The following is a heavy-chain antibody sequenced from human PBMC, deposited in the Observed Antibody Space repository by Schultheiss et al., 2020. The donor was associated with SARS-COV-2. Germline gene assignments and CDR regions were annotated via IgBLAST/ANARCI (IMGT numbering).Heavy chain of an antibody. CDR1: GFTFSSYA. CDR2: ISSSSSYI. D-gene: IGHD5-18*01. V-gene: IGHV3-21*01. Sequence: GGSLRLSCAASGFTFSSYAMSWVRQAPGKGLEWVSSISSSSSYIYYADSVKGRFTISRDNSKNTLYLQMNSLRAEDTAVYYCARFDSYGPNWFDPWGQGTLVTVSS. J-gene: IGHJ5*02. CDR3: ARFDSYGPNWFDP.